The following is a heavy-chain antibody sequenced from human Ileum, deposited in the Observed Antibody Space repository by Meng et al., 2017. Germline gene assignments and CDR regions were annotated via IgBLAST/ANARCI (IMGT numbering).Heavy chain of an antibody. J-gene: IGHJ3*02. CDR2: VSGSGGDT. CDR1: GFTFINYA. V-gene: IGHV3-23*01. Sequence: GESLKISCATSGFTFINYAMTWVRQAPGKGLDWVSTVSGSGGDTYYADSVKGRFTFSRDNSKNTLSLQMNSLRAEDTAVHYCAKDRVVRGIMGAFDMWGQGTMVTVSS. D-gene: IGHD3-10*01. CDR3: AKDRVVRGIMGAFDM.